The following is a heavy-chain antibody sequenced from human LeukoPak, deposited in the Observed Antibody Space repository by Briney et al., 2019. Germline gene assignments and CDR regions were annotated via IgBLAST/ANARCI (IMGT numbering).Heavy chain of an antibody. J-gene: IGHJ4*02. D-gene: IGHD3-22*01. CDR2: IDTSGST. CDR1: GGSITSFY. V-gene: IGHV4-4*07. Sequence: SETLSLTCTVSGGSITSFYWNWIRQPAGKGLGWIGRIDTSGSTNYNPSLKSRVTMSVDTSKNQFSLKLTSLTAADTAVYYCARDGVFHDSDGYSFDYWGQGTLVTVSS. CDR3: ARDGVFHDSDGYSFDY.